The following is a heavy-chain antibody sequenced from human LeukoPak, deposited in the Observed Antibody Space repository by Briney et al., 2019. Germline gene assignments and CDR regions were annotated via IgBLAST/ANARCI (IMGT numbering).Heavy chain of an antibody. CDR1: GFTFSSYA. V-gene: IGHV3-30*18. Sequence: GRSLRLSCVASGFTFSSYAMHWVRQAPGKGLEWVAVISRDGRHKHHADSVKGRFTISRDNSKNTLYMQMDSLRAEDTAVYFCAKDPRTAAAYYFDYWGQGILVTVSS. CDR3: AKDPRTAAAYYFDY. D-gene: IGHD6-13*01. J-gene: IGHJ4*02. CDR2: ISRDGRHK.